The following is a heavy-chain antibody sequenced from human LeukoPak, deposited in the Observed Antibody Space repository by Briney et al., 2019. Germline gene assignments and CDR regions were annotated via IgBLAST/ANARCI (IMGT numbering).Heavy chain of an antibody. J-gene: IGHJ4*02. D-gene: IGHD3-3*01. Sequence: SETLSLTCAVYGGSFSGYYWSWIRQPPGKGLEWIGEINHSGSTNYNPSLKSRVTISVDTSKNQFSLKLSSVTAADTAVYYCARDVGDFWSGYYFQDYWGQGTLVTVSS. V-gene: IGHV4-34*01. CDR1: GGSFSGYY. CDR3: ARDVGDFWSGYYFQDY. CDR2: INHSGST.